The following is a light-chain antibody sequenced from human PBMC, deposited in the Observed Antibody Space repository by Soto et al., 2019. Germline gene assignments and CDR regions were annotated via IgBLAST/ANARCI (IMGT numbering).Light chain of an antibody. J-gene: IGKJ1*01. Sequence: EILFTQSPGTLSLSPGERGTLSCRASQSVSSYLAWYQQKPGQAPRLLIYGASSRATGIPDRLSGSGSGTDFTITISRLEPEDFAVYYCQQYAGSRTFGQGTKVDIK. CDR3: QQYAGSRT. V-gene: IGKV3-20*01. CDR2: GAS. CDR1: QSVSSY.